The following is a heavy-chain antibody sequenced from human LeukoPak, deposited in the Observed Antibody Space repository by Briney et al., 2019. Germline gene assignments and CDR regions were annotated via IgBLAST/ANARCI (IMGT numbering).Heavy chain of an antibody. CDR1: GGSISSSTYY. CDR2: IYFTGGT. J-gene: IGHJ3*02. CDR3: ARYCSSTSCYRDAFDI. D-gene: IGHD2-2*01. Sequence: PSETLSLTCTVSGGSISSSTYYWGWIRQPPEKGLEWIASIYFTGGTYYNPSLKSRVTISVDTSKNQFPLKLSSVTAADTALYYCARYCSSTSCYRDAFDIWGQGTMVTVSS. V-gene: IGHV4-39*01.